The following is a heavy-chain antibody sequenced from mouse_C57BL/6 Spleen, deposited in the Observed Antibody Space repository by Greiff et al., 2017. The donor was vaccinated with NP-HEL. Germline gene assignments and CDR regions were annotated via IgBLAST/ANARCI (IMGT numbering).Heavy chain of an antibody. CDR3: AQGATAGAY. Sequence: QVQLQQSGAELARPGASVKLSCKASGYTFTSYGISWVKQRTGQGLEWIGEIYPRSGNTYYNEKFKGKATLTADKSSSTAYMELRSLTSEDSAVYFCAQGATAGAYWGQGTLVTVSA. CDR1: GYTFTSYG. CDR2: IYPRSGNT. D-gene: IGHD1-2*01. V-gene: IGHV1-81*01. J-gene: IGHJ3*01.